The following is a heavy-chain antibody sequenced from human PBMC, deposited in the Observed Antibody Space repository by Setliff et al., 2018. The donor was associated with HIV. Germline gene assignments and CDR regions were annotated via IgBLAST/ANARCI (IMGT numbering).Heavy chain of an antibody. CDR2: IYPGDSDT. Sequence: PGESLKISCKGSGYSFTNYWIAWVRQMPGKGLEWMGIIYPGDSDTRYSTSFQGQVTISADKSISTAYLQWSSLKASDTAMYYCARQGTYYNFWSGYPAVDWGQGTLVTVSS. D-gene: IGHD3-3*01. V-gene: IGHV5-51*01. CDR3: ARQGTYYNFWSGYPAVD. CDR1: GYSFTNYW. J-gene: IGHJ4*02.